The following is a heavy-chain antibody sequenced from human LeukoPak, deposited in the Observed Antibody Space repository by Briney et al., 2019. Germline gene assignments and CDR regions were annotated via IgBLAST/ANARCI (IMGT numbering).Heavy chain of an antibody. Sequence: SETLSLTCTVSGGSISSSGYYWGWIRQPPGKGLDWIGSIYYSGSTYYNPSLKSRVTISIDTSKNQFSLKLSSVTAADTAVYYCARQSARHFYDTSGYSTNWFDPCGQGTLVTVSS. J-gene: IGHJ5*02. V-gene: IGHV4-39*01. CDR1: GGSISSSGYY. CDR2: IYYSGST. D-gene: IGHD3-22*01. CDR3: ARQSARHFYDTSGYSTNWFDP.